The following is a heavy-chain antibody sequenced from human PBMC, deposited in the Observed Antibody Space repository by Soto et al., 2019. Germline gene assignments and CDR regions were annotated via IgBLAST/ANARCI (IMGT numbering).Heavy chain of an antibody. Sequence: KASETLSLTCGVSGVSISQYYWSWIRQPAGKGLEWIGRIYSGGSTNYNPSLESRVTMSVDTSKNQFSLNLTSVTAAETAVYYCGRAPPGPSPRWVLWGQGTTVTVSS. J-gene: IGHJ6*02. CDR3: GRAPPGPSPRWVL. CDR1: GVSISQYY. D-gene: IGHD3-10*01. V-gene: IGHV4-4*07. CDR2: IYSGGST.